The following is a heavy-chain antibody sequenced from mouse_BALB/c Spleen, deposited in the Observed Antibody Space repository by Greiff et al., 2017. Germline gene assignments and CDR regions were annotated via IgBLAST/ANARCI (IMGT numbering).Heavy chain of an antibody. CDR1: GYTFTSYW. CDR2: IYPGNSDT. J-gene: IGHJ2*01. V-gene: IGHV1-5*01. D-gene: IGHD4-1*01. CDR3: TRENWDVLYFDY. Sequence: VQLQQSGTVLARPGASVKMSCKASGYTFTSYWMHWVKQRPGQGLEWIGAIYPGNSDTSYNQKFKGKAKLTAVTSTSTAYMELSSLTNEDSAVYYCTRENWDVLYFDYWGQGTTLTVSS.